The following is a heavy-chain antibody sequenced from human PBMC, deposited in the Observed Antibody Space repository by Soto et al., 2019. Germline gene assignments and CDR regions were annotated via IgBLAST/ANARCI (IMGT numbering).Heavy chain of an antibody. V-gene: IGHV1-69*01. CDR2: IIPIFGIG. J-gene: IGHJ6*02. CDR1: GGTFNRYA. Sequence: QVQLVQSGAEVKKPGSSVKVSCKASGGTFNRYAISWVRQAPGQGLEWMGGIIPIFGIGTDAQRFQGRVTITADASTGTAYMELGSLRSEDTGVYYCARSAITLFGVVSIPPHYYSEMDVWGQGTTVTVSS. CDR3: ARSAITLFGVVSIPPHYYSEMDV. D-gene: IGHD3-3*01.